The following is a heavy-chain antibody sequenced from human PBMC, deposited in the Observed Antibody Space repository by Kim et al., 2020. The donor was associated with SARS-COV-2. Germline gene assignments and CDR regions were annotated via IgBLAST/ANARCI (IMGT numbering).Heavy chain of an antibody. CDR2: ISSSGGSSSGGST. V-gene: IGHV3-64D*09. J-gene: IGHJ6*02. CDR1: GFTFNTSP. CDR3: VTGIAWFGGKAGMDV. D-gene: IGHD3-10*01. Sequence: GGSLRLSCSASGFTFNTSPMHWVRQAPGKGLEFVSVISSSGGSSSGGSTYYADSANGRFAISRDNSKNTLYLQMSSLRAEDTAVYYCVTGIAWFGGKAGMDVWGQATAITVSS.